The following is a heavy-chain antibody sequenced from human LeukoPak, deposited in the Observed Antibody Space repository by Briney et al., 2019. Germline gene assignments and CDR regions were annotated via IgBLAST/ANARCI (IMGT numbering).Heavy chain of an antibody. V-gene: IGHV4-61*02. J-gene: IGHJ4*02. D-gene: IGHD3-16*01. CDR2: IYSSGST. CDR1: GGSISSDSYY. Sequence: SETLSLTCTVSGGSISSDSYYWSWIRQPACKGLEWIGRIYSSGSTDYNSYLQSRVIISLDTSKNQFSLKLTSVTAADTAVYYCARDGGAAGPEDYWGQGTLVTVSS. CDR3: ARDGGAAGPEDY.